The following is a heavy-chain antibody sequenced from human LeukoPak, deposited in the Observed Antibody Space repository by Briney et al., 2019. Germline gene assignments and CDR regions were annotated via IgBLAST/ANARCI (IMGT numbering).Heavy chain of an antibody. V-gene: IGHV3-15*01. D-gene: IGHD2-21*02. CDR2: IKSKTDGGTT. CDR3: TTVWNCGGDCSDAFDI. CDR1: GFTFSNAW. J-gene: IGHJ3*02. Sequence: QSGGSLRLSCAASGFTFSNAWMSWVRQAPGKGLEWVGRIKSKTDGGTTDYAAPVKGRFTISRDDSKNTLYLQMNSLKTEDTAVYYCTTVWNCGGDCSDAFDIWGQGTMVTVSS.